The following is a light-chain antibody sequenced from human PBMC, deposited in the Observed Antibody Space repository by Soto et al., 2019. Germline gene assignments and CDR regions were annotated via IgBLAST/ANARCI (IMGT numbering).Light chain of an antibody. J-gene: IGKJ1*01. CDR3: QQSYITPWT. CDR1: QTITTY. V-gene: IGKV1-39*01. Sequence: DIQMTQTPSSLSASIGDRVTITCRASQTITTYLNWYQHKPGKAPKLLLYGGSSLQSGVTSRFSGSGSGTDFTITISNLQLEDFGTYYCQQSYITPWTFGQGTKVDI. CDR2: GGS.